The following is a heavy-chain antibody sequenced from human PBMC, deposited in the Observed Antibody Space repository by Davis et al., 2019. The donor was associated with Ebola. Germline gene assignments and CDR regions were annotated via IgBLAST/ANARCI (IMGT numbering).Heavy chain of an antibody. D-gene: IGHD6-6*01. CDR2: IRSKANSYAT. CDR3: TTEGAAHTRDY. J-gene: IGHJ4*02. Sequence: GGSLRLSCAASGFTFSGSAMHWVRQASGKGLEWVGRIRSKANSYATAYAASVKGRITISRDDSKNTAYLQMNSLKTEDTAVYYCTTEGAAHTRDYWGQGTLVTVSS. CDR1: GFTFSGSA. V-gene: IGHV3-73*01.